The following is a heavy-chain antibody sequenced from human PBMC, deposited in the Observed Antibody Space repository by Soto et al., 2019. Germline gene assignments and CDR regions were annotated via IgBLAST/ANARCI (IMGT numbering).Heavy chain of an antibody. CDR1: GFTFNSYS. V-gene: IGHV3-21*01. J-gene: IGHJ4*02. Sequence: LRVSCAASGFTFNSYSMNWVRQAPGKGLEWVSSISSSSSYIYYADSVKGRFTISRDNAKKSLYLQMNRLRADDTAVYYCARDHSGNSIYWGQGTLVTVSS. CDR2: ISSSSSYI. D-gene: IGHD2-21*02. CDR3: ARDHSGNSIY.